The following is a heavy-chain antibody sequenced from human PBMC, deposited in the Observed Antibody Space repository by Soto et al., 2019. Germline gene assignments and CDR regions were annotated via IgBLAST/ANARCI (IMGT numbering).Heavy chain of an antibody. CDR2: TRNKVYGGTT. D-gene: IGHD2-8*01. V-gene: IGHV3-49*04. J-gene: IGHJ4*02. Sequence: PGGSLRLSCTTSKFTFGDYPMSWVRQAPGKGLEWVGFTRNKVYGGTTEYAASVKGRFTISRDDSKSIAHLQMSSLKTEDTAVYYCTRLKRDCPNGVCYATDGYYFDYWGQGTLVTVSS. CDR1: KFTFGDYP. CDR3: TRLKRDCPNGVCYATDGYYFDY.